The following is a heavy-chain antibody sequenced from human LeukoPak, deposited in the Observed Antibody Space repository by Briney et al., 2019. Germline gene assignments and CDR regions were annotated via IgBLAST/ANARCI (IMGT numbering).Heavy chain of an antibody. D-gene: IGHD3-10*01. J-gene: IGHJ4*02. CDR3: ARDLLTYYYGSGSYYLYYFDY. V-gene: IGHV1-18*01. Sequence: ASVKFSSKASGYTFISYGINWVRQAPGQGLEWMGWISAYNGNTNYAQKFQGRVTMTTDTSTSTAYMELRSLRCDDTVVYYCARDLLTYYYGSGSYYLYYFDYWGQGSLVTVSS. CDR1: GYTFISYG. CDR2: ISAYNGNT.